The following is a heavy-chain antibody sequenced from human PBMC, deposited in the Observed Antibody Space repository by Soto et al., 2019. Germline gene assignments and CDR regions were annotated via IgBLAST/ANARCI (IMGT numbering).Heavy chain of an antibody. V-gene: IGHV3-48*02. Sequence: EVQLVESGGGLVQPGGSLRLSCAASGFTFSLYSMSWVRQAPGKGLEWVSYISRSSTGIHYADSVKGRFTISRDDATNSTHLQTNSLRDGDTAVNYCARVVTAGLDVWGQGTTVSISS. D-gene: IGHD2-15*01. CDR3: ARVVTAGLDV. CDR1: GFTFSLYS. CDR2: ISRSSTGI. J-gene: IGHJ6*02.